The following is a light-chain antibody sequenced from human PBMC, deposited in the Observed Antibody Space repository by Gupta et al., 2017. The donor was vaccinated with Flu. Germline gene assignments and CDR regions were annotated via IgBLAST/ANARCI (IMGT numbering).Light chain of an antibody. CDR2: AAS. J-gene: IGKJ5*01. V-gene: IGKV1-39*01. Sequence: DIQMTQSPSSLSASVGDRVTITCRASQSISSYLNWYQQKPGKAPKLLIYAASRLQSGVPSRFSGSGSGTDFTLTISSLQPEDFETYYCQQSYSTPSTFGQGTRLEIK. CDR1: QSISSY. CDR3: QQSYSTPST.